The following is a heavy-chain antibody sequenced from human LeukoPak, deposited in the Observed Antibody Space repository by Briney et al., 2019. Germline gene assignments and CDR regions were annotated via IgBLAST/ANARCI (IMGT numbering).Heavy chain of an antibody. Sequence: GRSLRLSCAASGFTFDDYAMHWVRQAPGKGLEWVSDISWNSGSLGYADSVKGRFTTSRDNAKNSLYLEMNSLRTEDTALYYCAKGCSSTSCPDGHYYGMDVWGQGTTVIVSS. J-gene: IGHJ6*02. CDR2: ISWNSGSL. V-gene: IGHV3-9*01. CDR3: AKGCSSTSCPDGHYYGMDV. CDR1: GFTFDDYA. D-gene: IGHD2-2*01.